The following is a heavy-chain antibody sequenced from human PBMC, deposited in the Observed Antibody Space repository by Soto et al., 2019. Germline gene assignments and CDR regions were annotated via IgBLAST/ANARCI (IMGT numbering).Heavy chain of an antibody. J-gene: IGHJ5*02. CDR2: IYYTGKT. V-gene: IGHV4-30-4*01. CDR1: GDYIHVGGYY. Sequence: ALSLTCSVSGDYIHVGGYYWTWIRQRPGKGLEWMGYIYYTGKTYYNPSLESRLTMSVDRSKNQFSLRLTSVTAADTAVYFCGRDLTSNANCIDPWGQGTLVTVSS. CDR3: GRDLTSNANCIDP. D-gene: IGHD2-2*01.